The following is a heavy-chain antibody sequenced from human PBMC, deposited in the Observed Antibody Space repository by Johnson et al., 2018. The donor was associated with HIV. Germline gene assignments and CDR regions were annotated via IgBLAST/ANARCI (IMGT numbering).Heavy chain of an antibody. D-gene: IGHD1-26*01. CDR3: ARGGMRGELGAFDI. CDR1: GFTFDDYD. CDR2: INWNGDNT. J-gene: IGHJ3*02. Sequence: VQLVESGGGVARPGGSLRLSCAASGFTFDDYDMNWVRQAPGKGLEWVSGINWNGDNTGYGASVKGRFTIFRDNAKNSLYLQMNRLRAEDTALYYCARGGMRGELGAFDIWGQGTMVTVSS. V-gene: IGHV3-20*04.